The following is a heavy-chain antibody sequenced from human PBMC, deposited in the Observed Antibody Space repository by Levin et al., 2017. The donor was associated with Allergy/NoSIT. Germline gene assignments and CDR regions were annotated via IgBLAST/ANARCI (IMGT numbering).Heavy chain of an antibody. J-gene: IGHJ4*02. CDR2: IFPSDSDT. V-gene: IGHV5-51*01. D-gene: IGHD4-23*01. CDR1: GYSFTSYW. CDR3: ARRDSDGSNSFDY. Sequence: PGESLKISCQASGYSFTSYWFGWVRQRPGKGLEWMGLIFPSDSDTRVSPSFQGQIIMSVDKSISTAYLQWSSLKASDSATYYCARRDSDGSNSFDYWGQGTLVTVSS.